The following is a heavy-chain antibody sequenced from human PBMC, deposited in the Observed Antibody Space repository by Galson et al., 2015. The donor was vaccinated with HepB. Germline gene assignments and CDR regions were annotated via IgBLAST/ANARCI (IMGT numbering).Heavy chain of an antibody. J-gene: IGHJ6*03. CDR1: GFTFSSYA. CDR3: AREVKDGFLEPYYYYMDV. V-gene: IGHV3-30-3*01. D-gene: IGHD3-3*01. Sequence: SLRLSCAASGFTFSSYAMHWVRQAPGKGLEWVAVISYDGSNKYYADSVKGRFTISRDNSKNTLYLQMNSLRAEDTAVYYCAREVKDGFLEPYYYYMDVWGKGTTVTVSS. CDR2: ISYDGSNK.